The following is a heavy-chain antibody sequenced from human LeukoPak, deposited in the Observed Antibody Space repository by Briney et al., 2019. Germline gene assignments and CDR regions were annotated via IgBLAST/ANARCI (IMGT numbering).Heavy chain of an antibody. D-gene: IGHD1-26*01. V-gene: IGHV3-7*01. CDR3: ARRFSGSSELDY. CDR2: IKQDGSER. CDR1: GFTFSGFS. Sequence: GGSLRLSCAASGFTFSGFSMSWVRQSPTKGLEWVANIKQDGSERYYVDSVKGRFTISRDNAKNSLSLQMNNLRVEDTAVYYCARRFSGSSELDYWGQGTLVTVSS. J-gene: IGHJ4*02.